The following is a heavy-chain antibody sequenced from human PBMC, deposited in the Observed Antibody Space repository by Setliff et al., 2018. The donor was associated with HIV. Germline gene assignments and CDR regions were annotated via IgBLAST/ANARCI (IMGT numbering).Heavy chain of an antibody. J-gene: IGHJ3*02. CDR3: VRRLRYFDPSFDI. CDR1: GGSFSGHY. D-gene: IGHD3-9*01. V-gene: IGHV4-34*01. Sequence: ASETLSLTCAVYGGSFSGHYWSWIRQPPGKGLEWIGEINHSGSTNFNPSLRSRVTISLDTSKNQFSLTLSSVTAADTAVYYCVRRLRYFDPSFDIWGQGTLVTVSS. CDR2: INHSGST.